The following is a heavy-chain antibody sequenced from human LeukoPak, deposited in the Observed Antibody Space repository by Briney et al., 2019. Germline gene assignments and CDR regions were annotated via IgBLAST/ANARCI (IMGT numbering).Heavy chain of an antibody. CDR3: ASAPHVNYFDY. CDR1: GGSISSYY. J-gene: IGHJ4*02. Sequence: SETLSLTCTVSGGSISSYYWSWIRQPPGKGLEWIGYIYHSGNTNYNPSLKSRVTISIDTSKNQFFLKLSSVTAADTAVYYCASAPHVNYFDYRGQGALVTVST. V-gene: IGHV4-4*09. D-gene: IGHD2/OR15-2a*01. CDR2: IYHSGNT.